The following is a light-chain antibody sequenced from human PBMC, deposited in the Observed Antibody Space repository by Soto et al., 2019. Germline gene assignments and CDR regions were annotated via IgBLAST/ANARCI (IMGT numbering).Light chain of an antibody. CDR2: AAS. CDR3: QQADTFPIT. CDR1: QGISRS. Sequence: DIQMTQSPSSVSASVGDRVTISCQASQGISRSLAWYQQKPGKAPKLLIYAASSLQSAVPSRFSGSGFATDVTLAISSLQPEDSAIYYCQQADTFPITFGQGTRREI. V-gene: IGKV1D-12*01. J-gene: IGKJ5*01.